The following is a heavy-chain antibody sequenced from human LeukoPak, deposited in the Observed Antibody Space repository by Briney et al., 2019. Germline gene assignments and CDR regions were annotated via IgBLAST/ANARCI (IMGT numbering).Heavy chain of an antibody. V-gene: IGHV3-23*01. CDR1: GFTFSSYA. D-gene: IGHD1-26*01. J-gene: IGHJ4*02. CDR3: AKARQWELPSFDY. CDR2: IGGSGGST. Sequence: GGSLRLSCAASGFTFSSYAMSWVRQAPGKGLEWASGIGGSGGSTYYADSVKGRFTISRDNSKNTVYLQMSSLRAEDTAVYYCAKARQWELPSFDYWGQGTLVTVSS.